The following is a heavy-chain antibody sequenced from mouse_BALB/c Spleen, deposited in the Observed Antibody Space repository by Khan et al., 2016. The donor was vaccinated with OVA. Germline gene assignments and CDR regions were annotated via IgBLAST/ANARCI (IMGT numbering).Heavy chain of an antibody. V-gene: IGHV3-2*02. CDR3: ARICGGDFDY. CDR2: ISYSGNT. Sequence: VQLKESGPGLVKPSQSLSLTCTVTGYSITSDYVWNWIRQFPGNKLEWLGFISYSGNTNYNPSLKSRISITRDTSKNQFFLQLNSVTTEDTATYYCARICGGDFDYWGQGTTLTVSS. CDR1: GYSITSDYV. J-gene: IGHJ2*01.